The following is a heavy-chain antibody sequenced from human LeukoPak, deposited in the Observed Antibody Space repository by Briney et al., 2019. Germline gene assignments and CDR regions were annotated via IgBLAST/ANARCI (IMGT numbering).Heavy chain of an antibody. CDR3: AKAGMIVVVITKFDY. CDR1: GFTFSSYA. V-gene: IGHV3-30-3*01. CDR2: ISYDGSNK. J-gene: IGHJ4*02. D-gene: IGHD3-22*01. Sequence: GRSLRLSCAASGFTFSSYAMHWVRQAPGKGLEWVAVISYDGSNKYYADSVKGRFTISRDNSKNTLYLQMNSLRAEDTAVYYCAKAGMIVVVITKFDYWGQGTLVTVSS.